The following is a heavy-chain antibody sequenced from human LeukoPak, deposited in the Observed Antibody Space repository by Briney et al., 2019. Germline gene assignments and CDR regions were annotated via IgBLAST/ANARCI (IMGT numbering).Heavy chain of an antibody. D-gene: IGHD6-6*01. J-gene: IGHJ3*02. CDR3: ARVYSGSDDAFDI. CDR2: IHYSGST. Sequence: SETLSLTCTVSGGSISSSYWSWIRQPPGKGLEWKELEWIGNIHYSGSTNYNPSLKSRVTISVDMSKNQFSLKLSSVTAADTAVYFCARVYSGSDDAFDIWGKGTMVTVSS. V-gene: IGHV4-59*01. CDR1: GGSISSSY.